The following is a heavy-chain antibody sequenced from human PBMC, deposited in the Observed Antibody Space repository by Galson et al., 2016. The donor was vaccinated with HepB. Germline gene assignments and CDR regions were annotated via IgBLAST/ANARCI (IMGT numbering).Heavy chain of an antibody. CDR1: GASISSSYW. CDR3: AREKPGSGDFDY. V-gene: IGHV4-4*02. J-gene: IGHJ4*02. CDR2: IYHSGST. D-gene: IGHD3-10*01. Sequence: TCAVSGASISSSYWWGWVRQPPGKGLEWIGEIYHSGSTNYNPSLKSRVTISVDKFKNQFSLKLTSVTAADTAVYYCAREKPGSGDFDYWGQGTLVTVSS.